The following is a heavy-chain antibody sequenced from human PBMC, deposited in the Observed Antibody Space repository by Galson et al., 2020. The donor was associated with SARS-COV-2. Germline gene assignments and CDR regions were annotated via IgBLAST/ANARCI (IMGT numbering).Heavy chain of an antibody. Sequence: GGSLRLSCAASGFTFSSYSLNWVRPAPGKGLEWVSSISSSSSYIYYADSVTGRFTLSRDHAQNSLYLQLNSLRAEDTAVYYCAGIAAAGITTDYYYGMDVWGQGTTVTVSS. J-gene: IGHJ6*02. CDR1: GFTFSSYS. CDR2: ISSSSSYI. D-gene: IGHD6-13*01. CDR3: AGIAAAGITTDYYYGMDV. V-gene: IGHV3-21*01.